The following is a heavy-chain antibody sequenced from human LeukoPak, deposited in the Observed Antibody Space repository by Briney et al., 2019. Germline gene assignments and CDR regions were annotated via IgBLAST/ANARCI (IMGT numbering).Heavy chain of an antibody. Sequence: SETLSLTCAVYGGSFSGYYWSWIRQLPGKGLEWIGEINHSGSTNYNPSLKSRVTISVDTSKNQFSLKLSSVTAADTAVYYCARAWGGSGKFDYWGQGTLVTVSS. CDR2: INHSGST. CDR1: GGSFSGYY. J-gene: IGHJ4*02. D-gene: IGHD3-16*01. CDR3: ARAWGGSGKFDY. V-gene: IGHV4-34*01.